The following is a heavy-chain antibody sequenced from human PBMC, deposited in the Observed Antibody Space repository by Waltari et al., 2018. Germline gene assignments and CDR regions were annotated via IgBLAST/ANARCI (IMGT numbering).Heavy chain of an antibody. CDR3: AKDGNRSWYRDAFDI. Sequence: EVQLLESGGGLVQPGGSLRLSCAASGFTFSSYATSRVRQAPGKGQQWVAVIYSGGSTYYAYSVNGRCTISRDNSKNTLYLQMNSLRAEDTAVYDCAKDGNRSWYRDAFDIWGQGTMVTVSS. D-gene: IGHD6-13*01. CDR1: GFTFSSYA. CDR2: IYSGGST. J-gene: IGHJ3*02. V-gene: IGHV3-23*03.